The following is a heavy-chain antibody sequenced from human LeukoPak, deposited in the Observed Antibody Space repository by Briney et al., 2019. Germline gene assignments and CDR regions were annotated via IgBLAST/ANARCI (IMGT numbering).Heavy chain of an antibody. V-gene: IGHV4-34*01. D-gene: IGHD3-9*01. J-gene: IGHJ4*02. Sequence: SETLSLTCTVSGGSISGYYWSWIRQPPGKGLEWIGEINHSGSTNYNPSLKSLVTISVDTSKNQFSLKLSSVTAADTAVYYCARDPGYDIQDYWGQGTLVTVSS. CDR1: GGSISGYY. CDR3: ARDPGYDIQDY. CDR2: INHSGST.